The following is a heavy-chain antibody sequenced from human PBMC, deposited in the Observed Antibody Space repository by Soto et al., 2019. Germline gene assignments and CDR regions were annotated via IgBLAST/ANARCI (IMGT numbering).Heavy chain of an antibody. J-gene: IGHJ4*02. V-gene: IGHV1-69*02. D-gene: IGHD5-12*01. CDR3: ASDRLGDGYNYGDY. CDR1: GGTFSSYT. CDR2: IIPILGIA. Sequence: QVQLVQSGAEVKKPGSSVKVSCKASGGTFSSYTISWVRQAPGQGLEWMGRIIPILGIANYAQKFQGRVTITADKSTSTAYLELSSLRSEDTAVSYCASDRLGDGYNYGDYWGQGTLVTVSS.